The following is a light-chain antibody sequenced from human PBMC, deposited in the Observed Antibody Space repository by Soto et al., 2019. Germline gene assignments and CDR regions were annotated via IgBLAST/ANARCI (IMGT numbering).Light chain of an antibody. Sequence: NFMLTQPHSVSESPGKTVTISCTRSSGSIASNYVQWYQQRPGSSPTTVIYEDNQRPSGVPARFSGSIDSSSNSASLTISGLETEDEADYCCQSYDATNQVFGGGTKLTVL. CDR1: SGSIASNY. J-gene: IGLJ3*02. V-gene: IGLV6-57*01. CDR3: QSYDATNQV. CDR2: EDN.